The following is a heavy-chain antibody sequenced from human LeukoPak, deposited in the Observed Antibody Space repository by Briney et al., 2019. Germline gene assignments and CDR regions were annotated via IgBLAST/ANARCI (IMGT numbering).Heavy chain of an antibody. V-gene: IGHV3-23*01. CDR2: ISGSGDST. J-gene: IGHJ4*02. CDR3: AKYYYGLGSYGRYFDY. Sequence: PTGGSLRLSCAASGFPFSGYAMSWVRQAPGKGLEWVSSISGSGDSTFYADSVKGRFTISRDNSKNTLFVQMNSLRVEDTAVYYCAKYYYGLGSYGRYFDYWGQGTLVTVSS. D-gene: IGHD3-10*01. CDR1: GFPFSGYA.